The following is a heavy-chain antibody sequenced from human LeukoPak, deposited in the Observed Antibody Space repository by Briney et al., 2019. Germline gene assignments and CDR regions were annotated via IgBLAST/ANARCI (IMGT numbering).Heavy chain of an antibody. CDR3: ASGLELDY. CDR2: IKQDGSEE. J-gene: IGHJ4*02. CDR1: GFTFSSYW. V-gene: IGHV3-7*03. Sequence: AGGSLRLSCAASGFTFSSYWMRWVRQAPGKGLEWVANIKQDGSEENYVDSVKGRFTISRDNAKNSLYLQMNSLRAEDTAVYYCASGLELDYWGQGTLVTVSS.